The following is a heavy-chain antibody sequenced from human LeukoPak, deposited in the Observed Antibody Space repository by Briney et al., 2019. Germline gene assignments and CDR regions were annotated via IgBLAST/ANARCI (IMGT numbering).Heavy chain of an antibody. CDR3: VRGAVTTGGFDY. V-gene: IGHV3-21*01. CDR2: ISSSSSYI. J-gene: IGHJ4*02. CDR1: GFTFSSYS. D-gene: IGHD4-17*01. Sequence: PGGSLRLSCAASGFTFSSYSMNWVRQASGKGLEWVSSISSSSSYIYYVDSVKGRFTISRDNAKNSLYLQMNSLRAEDTAVYYCVRGAVTTGGFDYWGQGTLVTVSS.